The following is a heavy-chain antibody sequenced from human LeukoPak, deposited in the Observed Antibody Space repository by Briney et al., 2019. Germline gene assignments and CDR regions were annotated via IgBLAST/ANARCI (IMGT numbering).Heavy chain of an antibody. V-gene: IGHV4-4*07. D-gene: IGHD3-10*01. CDR3: AGRVWTKTRGLIGFFDY. J-gene: IGHJ4*02. CDR2: VSTSGT. Sequence: NPSETLSLPCTVSGGSISRYHWSWIRQPAGKGLEWIGRVSTSGTDYNPSLKSRVTMSVDTSKSEFWLNLSSVTAADTAVYFCAGRVWTKTRGLIGFFDYWGQGILVTVSS. CDR1: GGSISRYH.